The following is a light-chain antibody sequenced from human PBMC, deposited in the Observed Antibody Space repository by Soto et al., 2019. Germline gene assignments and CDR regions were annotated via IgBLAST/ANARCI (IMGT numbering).Light chain of an antibody. J-gene: IGLJ1*01. Sequence: QSVLTQPASVSGSPGQSIAISCTGGRTNVDGYDYVSWYQQHPGRAPQVIIYDVYNRPSGVSHRFSGSKSGDTASLTISGLQAEDEADYYCTSYTSSTPFYVFGTGTKLTVL. V-gene: IGLV2-14*03. CDR1: RTNVDGYDY. CDR2: DVY. CDR3: TSYTSSTPFYV.